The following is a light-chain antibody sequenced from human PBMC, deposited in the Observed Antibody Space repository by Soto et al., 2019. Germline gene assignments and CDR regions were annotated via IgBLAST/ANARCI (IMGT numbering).Light chain of an antibody. CDR2: DVN. V-gene: IGLV2-11*01. CDR3: CSPAGSYTWV. Sequence: QSVLTQPRSVSGSPGQSVTISCTGTSSDVGGYNFVSWYQQHPGKAPKLMIYDVNKWPSGVPDRFSGSKSGNTASPTISGLQADDEADYYCCSPAGSYTWVFGGGTKLTVL. CDR1: SSDVGGYNF. J-gene: IGLJ3*02.